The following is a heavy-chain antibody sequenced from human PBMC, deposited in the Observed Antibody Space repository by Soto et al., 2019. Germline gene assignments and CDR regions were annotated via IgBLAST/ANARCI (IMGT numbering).Heavy chain of an antibody. D-gene: IGHD6-19*01. CDR3: VKDGSSGWPYFDDMDV. CDR2: ILYDGSKK. V-gene: IGHV3-30*18. Sequence: GGSLRLSCAASGFTISSYGMHWVRQAPGKGLEWVAVILYDGSKKYYADSVKGRFTISRDNSKNTLYLQMSSLRAEDTALYYCVKDGSSGWPYFDDMDVWGHGTTVTVSS. CDR1: GFTISSYG. J-gene: IGHJ6*02.